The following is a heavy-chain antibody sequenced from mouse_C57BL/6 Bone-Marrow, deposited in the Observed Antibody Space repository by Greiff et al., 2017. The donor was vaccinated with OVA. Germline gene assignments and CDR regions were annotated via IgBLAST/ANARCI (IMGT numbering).Heavy chain of an antibody. D-gene: IGHD2-2*01. V-gene: IGHV5-4*01. CDR3: ARGYGYDVEGFAY. CDR2: ISDGGSYT. J-gene: IGHJ3*01. Sequence: EVQGVESGGGLVKPGGSLKLSCAASGFTFSSYAMSWVRQTPEKRLEWVATISDGGSYTYYPDNVKGRFTISRDNAKNNLFLQMSHLKSEDTAMYYCARGYGYDVEGFAYWGQGTLVTVSA. CDR1: GFTFSSYA.